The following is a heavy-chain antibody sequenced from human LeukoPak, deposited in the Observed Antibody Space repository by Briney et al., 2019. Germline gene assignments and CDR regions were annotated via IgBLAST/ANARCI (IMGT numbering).Heavy chain of an antibody. Sequence: PGGSLRLSCAASGFTFSSYGMHWVRQAPGKGLEWVAVIWYDGSNKYYADSVKGRFTISRDNSKNTLYLQMNSLRAEDTAVYYCARDPYDRTPLGAFDIWGQGTMVTVS. CDR3: ARDPYDRTPLGAFDI. CDR1: GFTFSSYG. V-gene: IGHV3-33*01. CDR2: IWYDGSNK. D-gene: IGHD3-22*01. J-gene: IGHJ3*02.